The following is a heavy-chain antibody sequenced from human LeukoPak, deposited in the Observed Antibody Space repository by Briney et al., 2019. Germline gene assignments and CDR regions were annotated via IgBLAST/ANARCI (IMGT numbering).Heavy chain of an antibody. J-gene: IGHJ3*02. CDR2: ISRSGSTI. V-gene: IGHV3-48*03. Sequence: PGGSLRLSCAASGFTFSSYEMNWVRQAPGKGLEWVSYISRSGSTIYYADSVKGRFTISRDNAKNSLYLQMNSLKAEDTAVYYCAREDIVVVPAAMEGPFDIWGQGTMVTVSS. D-gene: IGHD2-2*01. CDR3: AREDIVVVPAAMEGPFDI. CDR1: GFTFSSYE.